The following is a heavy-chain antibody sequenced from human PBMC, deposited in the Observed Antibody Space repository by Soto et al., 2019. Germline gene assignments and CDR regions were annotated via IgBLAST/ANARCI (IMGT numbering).Heavy chain of an antibody. V-gene: IGHV3-48*02. CDR1: GFTFSSYS. Sequence: SLRLSCAASGFTFSSYSMNWVRQAPGKGLEWVSYISSSNTIYYADSVKGRFTISRDNAKNSLYLQMNSLRDEDTAVYYCARDDVDKAAFDIWDEGTMVTVS. CDR2: ISSSNTI. J-gene: IGHJ3*02. D-gene: IGHD5-18*01. CDR3: ARDDVDKAAFDI.